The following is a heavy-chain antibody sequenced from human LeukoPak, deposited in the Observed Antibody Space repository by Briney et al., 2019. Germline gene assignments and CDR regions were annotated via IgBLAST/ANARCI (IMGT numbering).Heavy chain of an antibody. J-gene: IGHJ3*02. CDR2: IRYDGSNK. CDR3: AKDLRKVVVAANDAFDI. Sequence: PGTSLRLSCAASGFTFSSYGMHWVRQAPGKGLEWVAFIRYDGSNKYYADSVKGRFTISRDNSKNTLYLQMNSLRAEDTAVYYCAKDLRKVVVAANDAFDIWGQGTMVTVSS. D-gene: IGHD2-15*01. V-gene: IGHV3-30*02. CDR1: GFTFSSYG.